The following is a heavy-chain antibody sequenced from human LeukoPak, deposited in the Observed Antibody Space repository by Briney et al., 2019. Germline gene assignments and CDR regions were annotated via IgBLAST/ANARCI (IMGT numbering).Heavy chain of an antibody. Sequence: PSETLSLTCTVSGGSISNHYWSWIRQPPGRGLEWIGYFSDSGNTIYNPSLKSRVTILGDTSKNQFSLKLSSVTAADTGVYYCARHATGSYSVPWLDPWGQGTLVTVST. CDR3: ARHATGSYSVPWLDP. CDR2: FSDSGNT. CDR1: GGSISNHY. J-gene: IGHJ5*02. V-gene: IGHV4-59*08. D-gene: IGHD3-10*01.